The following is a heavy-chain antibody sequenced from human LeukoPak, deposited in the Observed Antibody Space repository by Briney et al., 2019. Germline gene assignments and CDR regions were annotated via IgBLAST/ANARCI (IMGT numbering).Heavy chain of an antibody. J-gene: IGHJ4*02. CDR2: IKQDGSEK. D-gene: IGHD2-21*01. Sequence: GGSLRLSCAASGFTFSNSAMNWVRQAPGKGLEWVANIKQDGSEKYYVDSVKGRFTISRDNAKNSLYLQMNSLRAEDTAVYYCARWIAIPSPYFDYWGQGTLVTVSS. V-gene: IGHV3-7*01. CDR3: ARWIAIPSPYFDY. CDR1: GFTFSNSA.